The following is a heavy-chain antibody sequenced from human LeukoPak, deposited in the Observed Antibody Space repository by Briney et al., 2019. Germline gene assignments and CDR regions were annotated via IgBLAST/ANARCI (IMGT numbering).Heavy chain of an antibody. V-gene: IGHV3-23*01. J-gene: IGHJ4*02. D-gene: IGHD2-2*01. CDR2: ISGSGVST. Sequence: GGSLRLSCTASGFTFSTYAMNWVRQAPGKGLEWVSGISGSGVSTYYADSVKGRFTISRDNSNNTLYLQMSSLGAEDTAVYYCAKYWGTEDQLLRIDYWGQGTLVTVSS. CDR3: AKYWGTEDQLLRIDY. CDR1: GFTFSTYA.